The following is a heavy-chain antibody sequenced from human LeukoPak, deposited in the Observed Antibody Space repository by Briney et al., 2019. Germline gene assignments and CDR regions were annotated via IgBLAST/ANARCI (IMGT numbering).Heavy chain of an antibody. CDR1: GFTFSSYW. D-gene: IGHD3-3*01. V-gene: IGHV3-7*01. Sequence: GGSLRLSCAASGFTFSSYWMSWVRQAPGKGLEWVANIKQDGSEKYYVDSVKGRFTISRDNAKNSLYLQMNSLRAEDTAVYYCARSRDYDFWSGYYREEYYYYYMDVWGKGTTVTVSS. J-gene: IGHJ6*03. CDR2: IKQDGSEK. CDR3: ARSRDYDFWSGYYREEYYYYYMDV.